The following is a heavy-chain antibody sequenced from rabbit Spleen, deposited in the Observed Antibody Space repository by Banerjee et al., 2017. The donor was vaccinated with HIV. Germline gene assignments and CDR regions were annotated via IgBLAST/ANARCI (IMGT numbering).Heavy chain of an antibody. V-gene: IGHV1S45*01. Sequence: QEQLVESGGGLVQPEGSLTLTCKASGFSFGDRDVMCWVRQAPGKGLEWIACIYAGSRGNTYYASWAKGRFTISKASSTTVTLQMTSLTAADTATYFCARAGFSFGYAGYAYADLSLWGPGTLVTVS. CDR3: ARAGFSFGYAGYAYADLSL. CDR2: IYAGSRGNT. CDR1: GFSFGDRDV. D-gene: IGHD6-1*01. J-gene: IGHJ4*01.